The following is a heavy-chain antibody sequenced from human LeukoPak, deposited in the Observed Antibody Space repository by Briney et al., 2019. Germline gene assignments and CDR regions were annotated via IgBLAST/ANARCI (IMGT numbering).Heavy chain of an antibody. CDR2: INHSGST. V-gene: IGHV4-34*01. Sequence: GSLRLSCAASGFTFSSYAMSWVRQAPGKGLEWIGEINHSGSTNYNPSLKSRVTISADTSKNQFSLKLSSVTAADTAVYYCARRRISRNWFDPWGQGTLVTVSS. CDR1: GFTFSSYA. CDR3: ARRRISRNWFDP. J-gene: IGHJ5*02.